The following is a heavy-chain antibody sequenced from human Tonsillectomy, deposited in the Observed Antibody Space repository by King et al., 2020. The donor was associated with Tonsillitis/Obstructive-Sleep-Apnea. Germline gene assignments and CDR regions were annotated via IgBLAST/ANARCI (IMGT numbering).Heavy chain of an antibody. J-gene: IGHJ4*02. V-gene: IGHV3-74*02. D-gene: IGHD5-12*01. CDR2: INGDGGST. CDR3: ARSVYSGYDLGY. Sequence: VQLVESGGGLVQPGGSLRLSCAASGFTFSSYWMYWVRQAPGKGLVWVSRINGDGGSTTYADSMKGRFTISRDNAKNTLYLQMNSLRAEDTAVYYCARSVYSGYDLGYWGQGTLVTVSS. CDR1: GFTFSSYW.